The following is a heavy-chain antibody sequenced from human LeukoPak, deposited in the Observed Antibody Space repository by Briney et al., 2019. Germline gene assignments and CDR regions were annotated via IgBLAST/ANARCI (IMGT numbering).Heavy chain of an antibody. V-gene: IGHV3-21*05. CDR2: ISSSSSYT. D-gene: IGHD3-22*01. Sequence: PGGSLRLSCAASGFTFSSYEMNWVRQAPGKGLEWVSYISSSSSYTNYADSVKGRFTISRDNAKNSLYLQMNSLRAEDTAVYYCARAYYYDSSGSPDYWGQGTLVTVSS. CDR1: GFTFSSYE. J-gene: IGHJ4*02. CDR3: ARAYYYDSSGSPDY.